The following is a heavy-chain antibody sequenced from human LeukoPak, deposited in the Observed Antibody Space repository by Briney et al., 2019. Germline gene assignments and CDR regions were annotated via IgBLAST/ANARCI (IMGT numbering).Heavy chain of an antibody. Sequence: ASVNVSCKASVYALTDYYVHWVRQGPGQGLEWMGWINPNSATNYAQNFQCRVTMTRDTSISTAYMELSRLRSDDTALYYCARGKVEGDDFDYWGQGTLVTVSS. CDR2: INPNSAT. CDR3: ARGKVEGDDFDY. CDR1: VYALTDYY. J-gene: IGHJ4*02. D-gene: IGHD2-21*02. V-gene: IGHV1-2*02.